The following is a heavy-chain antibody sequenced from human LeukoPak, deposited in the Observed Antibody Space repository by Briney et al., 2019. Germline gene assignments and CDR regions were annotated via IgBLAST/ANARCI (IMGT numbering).Heavy chain of an antibody. CDR1: GFTFDDYA. CDR3: AKDITWQLVPDY. D-gene: IGHD6-6*01. CDR2: ISGDGGST. V-gene: IGHV3-43*02. J-gene: IGHJ4*02. Sequence: PGGSLRLSCAASGFTFDDYAMHWVRQAPGKGLEWVSLISGDGGSTYYAGSVKGRFTISRDNSKNSLYLQMNSLRTEDTALYYCAKDITWQLVPDYWGQGTLVTVSS.